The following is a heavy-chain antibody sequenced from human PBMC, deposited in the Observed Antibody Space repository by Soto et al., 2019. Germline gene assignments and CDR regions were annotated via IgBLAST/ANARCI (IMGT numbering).Heavy chain of an antibody. D-gene: IGHD6-13*01. CDR1: GFSFSDAW. J-gene: IGHJ4*02. CDR3: TTFGYGSSWYVNGSDY. Sequence: KTGGSLRLSCAASGFSFSDAWMTWVRQAPGKGLEWVGRIKSKIDGGTIDYATPLKGRFTISRDDSKKTLYLQMNSLKSEDTAVYWCTTFGYGSSWYVNGSDYWGQGTLVTVSS. CDR2: IKSKIDGGTI. V-gene: IGHV3-15*01.